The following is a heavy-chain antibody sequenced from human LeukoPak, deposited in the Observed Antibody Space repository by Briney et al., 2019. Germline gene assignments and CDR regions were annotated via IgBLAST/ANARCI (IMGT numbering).Heavy chain of an antibody. V-gene: IGHV4-30-4*01. CDR2: IYYSGST. J-gene: IGHJ6*02. CDR3: ARTRDANAYYYYYGMDV. Sequence: SETLSLTCTVSGGSISSGDYYWSWIRQPPGKGLEWIGYIYYSGSTYYNPSLKSRVTISVDTSKNQFSLKLSSVTAADTAVYYCARTRDANAYYYYYGMDVWGQGTTVTVSS. CDR1: GGSISSGDYY. D-gene: IGHD2-2*01.